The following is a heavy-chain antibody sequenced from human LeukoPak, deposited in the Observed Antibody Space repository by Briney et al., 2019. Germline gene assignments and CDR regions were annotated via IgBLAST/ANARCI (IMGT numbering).Heavy chain of an antibody. CDR1: GYTLTNYY. D-gene: IGHD1-26*01. Sequence: ASVKVSCKATGYTLTNYYMHWVRQAPGQGLEWMGIINPSGGSTRYAQKFQGRVTMTRDTSTSTVYMELSSLRSEDTAVYYCARGEWELRVDYWGQGTLVTVSS. J-gene: IGHJ4*02. CDR3: ARGEWELRVDY. CDR2: INPSGGST. V-gene: IGHV1-46*01.